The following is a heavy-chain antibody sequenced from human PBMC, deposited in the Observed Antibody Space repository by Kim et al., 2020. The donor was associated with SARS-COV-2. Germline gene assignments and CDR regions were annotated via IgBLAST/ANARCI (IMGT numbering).Heavy chain of an antibody. CDR1: GFTFSSYG. CDR3: AKGTGWPGNYYYYGMDV. D-gene: IGHD2-15*01. J-gene: IGHJ6*02. CDR2: ISYYGSNK. V-gene: IGHV3-30*18. Sequence: GGSLRLSCAASGFTFSSYGMHWVRQAPGKGLEWVAVISYYGSNKYYADSVKGRFTISRDNSKNTLYLQMNSLRAEDTAVYYCAKGTGWPGNYYYYGMDVWGQGTTVTVSS.